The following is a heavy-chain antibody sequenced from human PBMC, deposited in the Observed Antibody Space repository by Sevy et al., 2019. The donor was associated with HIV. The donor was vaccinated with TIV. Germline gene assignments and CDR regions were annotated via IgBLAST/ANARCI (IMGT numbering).Heavy chain of an antibody. Sequence: GGSLRLSCVVSGFSVSSNYMSWVRQAPGKGLEWVSNIYSDGRTYYADSVRGRFTISRDNSKNTLYLEMKSLRAEDTAVYYCTREGTVLGEDNYHGMDVWGHGTTVTVSS. J-gene: IGHJ6*02. CDR3: TREGTVLGEDNYHGMDV. V-gene: IGHV3-53*01. D-gene: IGHD3-16*01. CDR2: IYSDGRT. CDR1: GFSVSSNY.